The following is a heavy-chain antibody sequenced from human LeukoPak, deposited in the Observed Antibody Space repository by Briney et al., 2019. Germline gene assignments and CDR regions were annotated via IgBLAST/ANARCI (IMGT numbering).Heavy chain of an antibody. Sequence: SLRLSCEAPEVSFSSKARSWVRQAQGKGLEWVSAISGSGGSTDDADSVKGRFTISRDNSKNTLYLQMNSLRAEDTAVYYCAKARGGSGSYYNPLFDYWGQGTLVTVSS. CDR2: ISGSGGST. CDR1: EVSFSSKA. J-gene: IGHJ4*02. D-gene: IGHD3-10*01. CDR3: AKARGGSGSYYNPLFDY. V-gene: IGHV3-23*01.